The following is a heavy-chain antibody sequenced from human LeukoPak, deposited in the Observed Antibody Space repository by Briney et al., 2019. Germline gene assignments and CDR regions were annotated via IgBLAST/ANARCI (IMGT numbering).Heavy chain of an antibody. CDR3: ARPLDS. V-gene: IGHV3-7*01. J-gene: IGHJ5*01. CDR2: INQDGSEE. CDR1: GFTFSTYW. Sequence: GGSLRLSCAASGFTFSTYWMSWVRQAPGKGLEWVANINQDGSEEYYVDSVRGRFTVSRDNAKNSLYLQMNSLRAEDTAVYYCARPLDSWGQGTLVTVSS.